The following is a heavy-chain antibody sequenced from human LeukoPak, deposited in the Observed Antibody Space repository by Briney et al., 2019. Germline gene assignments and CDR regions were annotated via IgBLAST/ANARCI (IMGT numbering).Heavy chain of an antibody. CDR2: ISGSGGST. CDR3: QYSSVPTPRDNFDY. J-gene: IGHJ4*02. Sequence: PGGSLRLSCAASGFTVSSNYMSWVRQAPGKGLEWVSAISGSGGSTYYADSVKGRFTISRDNSKNTLYLQMNSLRAEDTAVYYCQYSSVPTPRDNFDYWGQGTLVTVSS. D-gene: IGHD6-19*01. V-gene: IGHV3-23*01. CDR1: GFTVSSNY.